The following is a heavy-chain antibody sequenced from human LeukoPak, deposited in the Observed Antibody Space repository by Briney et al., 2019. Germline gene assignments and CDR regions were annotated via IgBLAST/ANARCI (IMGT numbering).Heavy chain of an antibody. CDR2: IYYSGST. V-gene: IGHV4-59*01. CDR3: ARGGCSGGSCYSEDAFDI. D-gene: IGHD2-15*01. CDR1: GGSISSYY. Sequence: SETLSLTCTVSGGSISSYYWSWIRQPPGKGLEWIGYIYYSGSTNYNPSLKSRVTISVDTSKNQFSLKLSSVTAADTAVYYCARGGCSGGSCYSEDAFDIWGQGTMVTVSS. J-gene: IGHJ3*02.